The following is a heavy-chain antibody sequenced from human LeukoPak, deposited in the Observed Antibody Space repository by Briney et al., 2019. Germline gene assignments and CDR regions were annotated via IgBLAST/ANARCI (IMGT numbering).Heavy chain of an antibody. Sequence: SETLSLTCTVSGYSISSGYYWGWIRQPPGKGLEWIGSIYHSGSTYYNPSLKSRVTISVDTSKNQFSLKLSSVTAADTAVYYCARLSSGWHRGFDYWGQGTLVTVSS. V-gene: IGHV4-38-2*02. CDR2: IYHSGST. CDR1: GYSISSGYY. D-gene: IGHD6-19*01. J-gene: IGHJ4*02. CDR3: ARLSSGWHRGFDY.